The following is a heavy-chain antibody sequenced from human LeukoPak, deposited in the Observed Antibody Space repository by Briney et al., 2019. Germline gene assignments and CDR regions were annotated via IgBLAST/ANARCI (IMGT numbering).Heavy chain of an antibody. CDR2: IKQDGSEK. V-gene: IGHV3-7*01. CDR1: GSTFSSYW. Sequence: GGSLRLSCAASGSTFSSYWMSWVRQAPGKGLEWVANIKQDGSEKYYVDSVKGRFTISRDNSKNTLYLQMNSLRAEDTAVYYCAKERVDWRYFDYWGQGTLVTVSS. J-gene: IGHJ4*02. D-gene: IGHD3-9*01. CDR3: AKERVDWRYFDY.